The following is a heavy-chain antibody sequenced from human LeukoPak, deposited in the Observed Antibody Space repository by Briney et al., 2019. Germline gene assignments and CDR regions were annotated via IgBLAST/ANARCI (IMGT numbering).Heavy chain of an antibody. CDR1: GDSLSSGSYY. V-gene: IGHV4-61*02. D-gene: IGHD2-15*01. CDR2: MHTTGNT. Sequence: PSETLSLTCAVSGDSLSSGSYYWSWIRQPAGKGLEWIGRMHTTGNTNYNPSLESRVTISVDTSKNQFSLKVNSVTAADTAVYYCARRMKLAAKGDAFDIWGQGTMVTVSS. CDR3: ARRMKLAAKGDAFDI. J-gene: IGHJ3*02.